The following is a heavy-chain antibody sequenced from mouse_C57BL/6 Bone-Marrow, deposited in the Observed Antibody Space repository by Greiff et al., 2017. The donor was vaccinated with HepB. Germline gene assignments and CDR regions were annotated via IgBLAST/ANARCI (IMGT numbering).Heavy chain of an antibody. CDR1: GYTFTSYW. D-gene: IGHD4-1*01. Sequence: QVHVKQPGAELVRPGSSVKLSCKASGYTFTSYWMHWVKQRPIQGLEWIGNIDPSDSETHYNQKFKDKATLTVDKSSSTAYMQLSSLTSEDSAVYYCAILPLGRFAYWGRGTLVTVSA. CDR2: IDPSDSET. J-gene: IGHJ3*01. V-gene: IGHV1-52*01. CDR3: AILPLGRFAY.